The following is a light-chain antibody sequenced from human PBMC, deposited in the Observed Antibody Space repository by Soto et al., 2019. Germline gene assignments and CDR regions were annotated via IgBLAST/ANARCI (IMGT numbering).Light chain of an antibody. CDR2: WGS. J-gene: IGKJ4*01. CDR1: QSVLDTSNKANY. V-gene: IGKV4-1*01. CDR3: QQFFRIPLT. Sequence: EIVMTQSPDSLSLSLGERATFNCKSSQSVLDTSNKANYLAWYQQKPGQSPKLLIYWGSTRQSVVPDRFSGTGSGTDFTLTIASLQAEDVAVYYCQQFFRIPLTFGGGTKVEIK.